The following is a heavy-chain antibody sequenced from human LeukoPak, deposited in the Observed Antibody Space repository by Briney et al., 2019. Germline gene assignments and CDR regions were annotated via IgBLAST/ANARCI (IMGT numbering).Heavy chain of an antibody. V-gene: IGHV3-30*02. CDR3: AKEISWNDDGAFDI. CDR2: IRYDGSNK. J-gene: IGHJ3*02. D-gene: IGHD1-1*01. Sequence: PGGSLRLSCAASGFTFSSYGMHWVRQAPGKGLEWVAFIRYDGSNKYYADSVKGRFTTSRDNSKNTLYLQMNSLRAEDTAVYYCAKEISWNDDGAFDIWGQGTMVTVSS. CDR1: GFTFSSYG.